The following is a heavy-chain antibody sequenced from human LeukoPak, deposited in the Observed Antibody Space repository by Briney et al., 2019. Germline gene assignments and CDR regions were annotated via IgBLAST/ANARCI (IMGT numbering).Heavy chain of an antibody. Sequence: GGSLRLSCAASGFTFSSYWMHWVRQAPGKGLVWVSRIDSYGSSTSFADSVKGRFTISRDNAKNTLYLRMNSLRAEDTAVYYCASSTYSGSHWDAFDIWGQGTMVTVSS. V-gene: IGHV3-74*01. CDR2: IDSYGSST. CDR1: GFTFSSYW. J-gene: IGHJ3*02. D-gene: IGHD1-26*01. CDR3: ASSTYSGSHWDAFDI.